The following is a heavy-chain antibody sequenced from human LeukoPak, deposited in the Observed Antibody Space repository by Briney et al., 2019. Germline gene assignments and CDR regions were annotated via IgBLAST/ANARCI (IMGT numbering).Heavy chain of an antibody. CDR2: IIPILGIA. Sequence: SVKVSCKASGGTFSSYTISWVRQAPGQGLEWMGRIIPILGIANYAQKFQGRVTITADKSTSTAYMALSSLRSEDTAVYYCAGLSSSLLGYYYYGMDVWGQGTTVTVSS. D-gene: IGHD6-13*01. J-gene: IGHJ6*02. V-gene: IGHV1-69*02. CDR3: AGLSSSLLGYYYYGMDV. CDR1: GGTFSSYT.